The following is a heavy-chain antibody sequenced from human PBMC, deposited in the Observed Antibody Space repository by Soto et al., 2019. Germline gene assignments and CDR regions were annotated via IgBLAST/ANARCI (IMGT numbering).Heavy chain of an antibody. J-gene: IGHJ5*02. CDR3: ARDREAAAGTIGKSIPRNWFDP. Sequence: PSETLFLTCTVSGGSISSGGYYWSWIRQHPGKGLEWIGYIYYSGSTYYNPSLKSRVTISVDTSKNQLSLKLSSVTAADTAVYYCARDREAAAGTIGKSIPRNWFDPWGQGTLVTVSS. D-gene: IGHD6-13*01. V-gene: IGHV4-31*03. CDR1: GGSISSGGYY. CDR2: IYYSGST.